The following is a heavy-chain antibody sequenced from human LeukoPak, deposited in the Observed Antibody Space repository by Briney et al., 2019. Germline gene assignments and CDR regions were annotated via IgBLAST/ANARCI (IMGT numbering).Heavy chain of an antibody. D-gene: IGHD3-22*01. V-gene: IGHV4-34*01. J-gene: IGHJ6*03. CDR3: ARGTGGGYYYDGRYSYHHYMDV. Sequence: SETLSLTCAVYGGSFSGYYWSWIRQPPGKGLEWIGEINHSGSTNYNPSLKSRVTISVDTSKNQFSLKLSSVTAADTAVYYCARGTGGGYYYDGRYSYHHYMDVWGNGTTVTVFS. CDR1: GGSFSGYY. CDR2: INHSGST.